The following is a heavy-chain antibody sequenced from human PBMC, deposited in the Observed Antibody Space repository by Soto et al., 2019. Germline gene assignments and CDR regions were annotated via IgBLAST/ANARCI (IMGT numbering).Heavy chain of an antibody. Sequence: SETLSLTCSVSGDSISSSNYYWAWIRQPPGKGLEWIGSVYYSGSTYYNPSLKSRITISADTSKNQFSLRLDSVTAADTAVYYCARRRIVTTIDYWGQGTLVTVS. J-gene: IGHJ4*02. CDR2: VYYSGST. V-gene: IGHV4-39*01. CDR3: ARRRIVTTIDY. CDR1: GDSISSSNYY. D-gene: IGHD5-12*01.